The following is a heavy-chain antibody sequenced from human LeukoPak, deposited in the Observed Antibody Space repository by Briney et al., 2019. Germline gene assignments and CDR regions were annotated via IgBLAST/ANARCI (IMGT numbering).Heavy chain of an antibody. J-gene: IGHJ4*02. V-gene: IGHV1-2*06. D-gene: IGHD2-2*01. Sequence: ASVKVSCKASGYTFTGYCMHWVRQAPGQGLEWMGRINPNSGGTNYAQKFQGRVTMTRDTSISTAYMELSRLRSDDTAVYYCARTLGYCSSTSCYEDYWGQGTLVTVSS. CDR2: INPNSGGT. CDR1: GYTFTGYC. CDR3: ARTLGYCSSTSCYEDY.